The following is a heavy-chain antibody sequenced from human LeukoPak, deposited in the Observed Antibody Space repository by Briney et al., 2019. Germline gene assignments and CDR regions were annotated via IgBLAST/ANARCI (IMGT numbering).Heavy chain of an antibody. D-gene: IGHD2-15*01. Sequence: ASVKVSCKASGYTFTSYGISWVRQAPGQGLEWMGWISAYNGNTNYAQKLQGRVTKTTDTSTSTAYMELRSLRSDDTAVYYCARDGVVVAADYYYYGMDVWGKGTTVTVSS. CDR1: GYTFTSYG. CDR2: ISAYNGNT. J-gene: IGHJ6*04. V-gene: IGHV1-18*04. CDR3: ARDGVVVAADYYYYGMDV.